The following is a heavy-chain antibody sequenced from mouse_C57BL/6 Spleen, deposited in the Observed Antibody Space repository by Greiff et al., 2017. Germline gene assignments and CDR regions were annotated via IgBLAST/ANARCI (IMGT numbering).Heavy chain of an antibody. D-gene: IGHD3-2*02. CDR1: GYAFSSYW. V-gene: IGHV1-80*01. J-gene: IGHJ2*01. Sequence: QVQLQQSGAELVKPGASVKISCKASGYAFSSYWMNWVKQRPGKGLEWIGQIYPGDGDTNYNGKFKGKATLTADKSASTAYMQLSSLTSVDSAVYFCARAQATDFDYWGQGTTLTVSS. CDR3: ARAQATDFDY. CDR2: IYPGDGDT.